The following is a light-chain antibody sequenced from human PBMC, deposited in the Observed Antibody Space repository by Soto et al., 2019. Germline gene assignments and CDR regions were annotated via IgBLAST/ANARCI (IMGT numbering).Light chain of an antibody. J-gene: IGLJ2*01. Sequence: QSVLTQPASVSGSPGQSITISCTGTSIDVGGYNYVSWYQQHPGKAPKLMIYDVSNRPSGVSNRFSGSKSGNTVSLTISGLQAEDEADYYCSSYTSSSTLVVFGGGTKLTVL. V-gene: IGLV2-14*01. CDR3: SSYTSSSTLVV. CDR1: SIDVGGYNY. CDR2: DVS.